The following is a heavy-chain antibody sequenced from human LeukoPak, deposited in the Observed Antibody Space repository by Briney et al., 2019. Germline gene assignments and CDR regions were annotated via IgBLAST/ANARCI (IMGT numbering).Heavy chain of an antibody. D-gene: IGHD2-15*01. V-gene: IGHV3-48*04. J-gene: IGHJ4*02. CDR1: GLTFSSYS. CDR3: ARSFFAARFDY. CDR2: ISSSGSTI. Sequence: GGSLRLSCAASGLTFSSYSMNWVRQAPGKGLEWVSYISSSGSTIYYADSVKGRFTISRDNAKNSLYLQMNSLRAEDTAVYYCARSFFAARFDYWGQGTLVTVSS.